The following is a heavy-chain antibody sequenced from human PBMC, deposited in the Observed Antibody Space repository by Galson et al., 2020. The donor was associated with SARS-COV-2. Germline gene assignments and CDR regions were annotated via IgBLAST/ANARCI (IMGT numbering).Heavy chain of an antibody. D-gene: IGHD5-12*01. CDR3: STSIIVAGTLDY. CDR1: GFTFSTYA. CDR2: IWSDGNNK. J-gene: IGHJ4*02. Sequence: GGSLRLSCAASGFTFSTYAMHWVRQAPGKGLEWVAVIWSDGNNKYYPDSVKGRFTISRDNSKNTVNLQMSSLRAEDTAVYYCSTSIIVAGTLDYWGQGTLVSVSS. V-gene: IGHV3-33*01.